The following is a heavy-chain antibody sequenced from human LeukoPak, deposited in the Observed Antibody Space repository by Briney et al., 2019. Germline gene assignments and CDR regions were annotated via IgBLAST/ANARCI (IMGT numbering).Heavy chain of an antibody. CDR1: GGSISSYY. CDR3: ARVSSDDDYVWGSYRLDY. CDR2: IYYSGST. Sequence: SETLSLTCTVSGGSISSYYWSWIRQPPGKGLEWIGYIYYSGSTNYNPSLKSRVTISVDTSKNQFSLKLSSVTAADTAVYYCARVSSDDDYVWGSYRLDYWGQGTLVTVS. V-gene: IGHV4-59*01. J-gene: IGHJ4*02. D-gene: IGHD3-16*02.